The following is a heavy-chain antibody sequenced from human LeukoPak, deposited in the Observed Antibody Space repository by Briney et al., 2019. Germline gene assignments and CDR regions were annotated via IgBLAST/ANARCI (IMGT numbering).Heavy chain of an antibody. CDR2: IYYSGST. CDR1: GGSISSGDYY. J-gene: IGHJ4*02. V-gene: IGHV4-30-4*01. CDR3: ARGRYCSSTSCRYFDY. Sequence: SQTLSLTCTVSGGSISSGDYYWSWIRQLPGKGLEWIGYIYYSGSTYYNPSLKSRVTISVDTSKNQFSLKLSSVTAADTAVYYCARGRYCSSTSCRYFDYWGQGTLVTVSS. D-gene: IGHD2-2*01.